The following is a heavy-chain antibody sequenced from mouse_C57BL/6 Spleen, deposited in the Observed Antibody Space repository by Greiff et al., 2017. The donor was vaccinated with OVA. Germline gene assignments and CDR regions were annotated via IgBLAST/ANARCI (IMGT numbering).Heavy chain of an antibody. CDR3: GIECDY. CDR1: GYTFTSYW. Sequence: VQLQQPGAELVKPGASVKVSCKASGYTFTSYWMHWVKQTPGQGLEWIGMIHPSGSDTNYTQKFKGKATVTVDKSSNTAYMQLSSLTSEDSAVDYCGIECDYWGQGTTLTVSS. CDR2: IHPSGSDT. V-gene: IGHV1-74*01. J-gene: IGHJ2*01.